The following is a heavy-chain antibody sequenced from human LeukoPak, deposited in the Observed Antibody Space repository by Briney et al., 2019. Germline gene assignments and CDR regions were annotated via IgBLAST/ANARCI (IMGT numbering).Heavy chain of an antibody. CDR2: INHSGST. CDR1: GGSFSGYY. J-gene: IGHJ5*02. Sequence: SETLSLTCAVYGGSFSGYYWSWIRQPPGKGLEWIGEINHSGSTNYNPSLKSRVTISVDTSKNQFSLKLSSVTAADTAVYYCARPIGWFDPWGQGTLVTVSS. CDR3: ARPIGWFDP. D-gene: IGHD2-21*01. V-gene: IGHV4-34*01.